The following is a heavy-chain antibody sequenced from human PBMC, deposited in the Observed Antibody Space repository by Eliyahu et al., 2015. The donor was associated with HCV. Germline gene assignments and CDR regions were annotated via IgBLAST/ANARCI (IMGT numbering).Heavy chain of an antibody. V-gene: IGHV4-61*02. CDR1: GGSISSGSYY. D-gene: IGHD3-10*02. J-gene: IGHJ4*02. CDR3: ARGYYGRGDY. CDR2: IYTSGST. Sequence: QVQLQESGPGLVKPSQTLSLTCTVSGGSISSGSYYWSWIRQPAGKALGWIGGIYTSGSTHYNPSLKSRLTISVDTSRNQFSLKLSSVTAADTAVYYCARGYYGRGDYWGQGTLVTVSS.